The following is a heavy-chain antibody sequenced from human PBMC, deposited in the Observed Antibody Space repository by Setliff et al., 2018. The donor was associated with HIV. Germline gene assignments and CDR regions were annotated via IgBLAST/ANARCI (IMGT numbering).Heavy chain of an antibody. CDR3: ARALPGGYSYDNAFDI. Sequence: SETLSLTCTVSGGSLNNGDYFWSWIRQRPGKGLEWIGYISARGTTYYTASLRRRLSLSMDTSNNQFSLSLSSVTAADTAVYYCARALPGGYSYDNAFDIWGQGTMVTVSS. V-gene: IGHV4-31*03. CDR1: GGSLNNGDYF. J-gene: IGHJ3*02. D-gene: IGHD5-18*01. CDR2: ISARGTT.